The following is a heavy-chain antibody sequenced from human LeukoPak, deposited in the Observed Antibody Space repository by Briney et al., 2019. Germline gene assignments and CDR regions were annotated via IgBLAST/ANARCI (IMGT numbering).Heavy chain of an antibody. J-gene: IGHJ4*02. CDR3: AKEAGIAAAGTGGYFDY. D-gene: IGHD6-13*01. CDR2: ISWNSGSI. Sequence: GRSLRLSCAASGFTFDDYAMHWVRQAPGKGLEWVSGISWNSGSIGYADSVKGRFTISRDNAKNSLYLQMNSLRAEDMALYYCAKEAGIAAAGTGGYFDYWGQGTLVTVSS. CDR1: GFTFDDYA. V-gene: IGHV3-9*03.